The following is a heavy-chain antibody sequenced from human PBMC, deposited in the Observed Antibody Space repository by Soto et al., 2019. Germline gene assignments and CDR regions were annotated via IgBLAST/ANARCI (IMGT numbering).Heavy chain of an antibody. CDR2: IIPILGIA. V-gene: IGHV1-69*04. Sequence: VASVKVSCKASGGTFSSYTISWVRQAPGQGLEWMGRIIPILGIANYAQKFQGRVTITADKSTSTAYMELSSLRSEDTAVYYCARDLCSGGSCYSGNDYWGQGTLVTVSS. CDR1: GGTFSSYT. D-gene: IGHD2-15*01. J-gene: IGHJ4*02. CDR3: ARDLCSGGSCYSGNDY.